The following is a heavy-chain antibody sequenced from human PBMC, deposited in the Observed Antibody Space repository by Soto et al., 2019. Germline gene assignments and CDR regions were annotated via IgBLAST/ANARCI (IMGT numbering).Heavy chain of an antibody. CDR3: ARGEAARPRVYDWCDP. D-gene: IGHD6-6*01. CDR1: GGTFSSYT. V-gene: IGHV1-69*02. Sequence: QVQLVQSGAAVKKPGSSVKVSCKASGGTFSSYTISWVRQAPGQGLEWMGRVIPILGIANYAQQFQGRVTSTADKSTSTGYMERSSVRSEDTAVYYCARGEAARPRVYDWCDPWGQGTLVTVSS. CDR2: VIPILGIA. J-gene: IGHJ5*02.